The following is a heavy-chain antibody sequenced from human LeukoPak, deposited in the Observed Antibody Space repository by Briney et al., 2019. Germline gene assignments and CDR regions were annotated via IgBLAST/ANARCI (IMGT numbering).Heavy chain of an antibody. J-gene: IGHJ5*02. CDR2: IYTSGST. CDR3: ARDLNFWSGYYTGNWFDP. Sequence: PSETLSLTCTVSGGSISSYYWSWIRQPAGKGLEWIGRIYTSGSTNYNPSLKSRVTMSVDTSKNQFSLKLSSVTAADTAVYYCARDLNFWSGYYTGNWFDPWGQGTLVTVSS. V-gene: IGHV4-4*07. D-gene: IGHD3-3*01. CDR1: GGSISSYY.